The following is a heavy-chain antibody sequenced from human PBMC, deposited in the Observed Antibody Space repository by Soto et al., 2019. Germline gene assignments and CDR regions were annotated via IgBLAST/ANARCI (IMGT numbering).Heavy chain of an antibody. CDR3: ARVYPRDFWSGYYNWFDP. V-gene: IGHV1-69*13. Sequence: GASVKVSCKASGGTFSSYAMSWVRQAPGQGLEWMGGIIPIFGTANYAQKFQGRVTITADESTSTAYMELSSLRSEDTAVYYCARVYPRDFWSGYYNWFDPWGQGTLVTVSS. J-gene: IGHJ5*02. CDR2: IIPIFGTA. D-gene: IGHD3-3*01. CDR1: GGTFSSYA.